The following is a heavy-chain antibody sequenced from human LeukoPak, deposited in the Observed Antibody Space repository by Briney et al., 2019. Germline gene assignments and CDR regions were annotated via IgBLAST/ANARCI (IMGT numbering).Heavy chain of an antibody. CDR1: GGSLSSSDYY. J-gene: IGHJ5*02. Sequence: PSETLSLTCTVSGGSLSSSDYYWRWIRQPPGKGLEWIGYIYYSGSTYYNPSLKSRVTISVDTSKNQFSLKLSSVTAADTAVYYCARDRGHTVTTQESNWFDPWGQGTLVTVSS. V-gene: IGHV4-30-4*01. CDR2: IYYSGST. D-gene: IGHD4-17*01. CDR3: ARDRGHTVTTQESNWFDP.